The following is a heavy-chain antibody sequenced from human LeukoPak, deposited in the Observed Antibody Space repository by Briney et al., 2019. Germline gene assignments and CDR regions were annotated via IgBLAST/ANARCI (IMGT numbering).Heavy chain of an antibody. D-gene: IGHD2-2*01. CDR1: GFIFSTYS. J-gene: IGHJ3*01. CDR2: ISSGSSTI. V-gene: IGHV3-48*01. CDR3: ARGTYCSNTTCYPLGVFDV. Sequence: GGSLRLSYEASGFIFSTYSMHWVRQAPGKGLEWVSFISSGSSTIYDADSVKGRFTISRDNAKNSLSLQMNSLRAEDTAVYYCARGTYCSNTTCYPLGVFDVWGQGTMVTVSS.